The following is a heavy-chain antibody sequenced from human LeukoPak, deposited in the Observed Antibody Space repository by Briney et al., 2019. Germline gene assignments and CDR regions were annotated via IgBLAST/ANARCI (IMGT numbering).Heavy chain of an antibody. CDR1: GFTFSSYG. Sequence: PGGSLRLSCAASGFTFSSYGMHWVRQAPGKGLEWVAFIRYDGSNKYYADSVKGRFTISRDNSKNTLYLQMNSLRAEDTAVYYCARDGRGYDILTGYYRRYYYYYMDVWGKGTTVTVSS. CDR3: ARDGRGYDILTGYYRRYYYYYMDV. J-gene: IGHJ6*03. CDR2: IRYDGSNK. V-gene: IGHV3-30*02. D-gene: IGHD3-9*01.